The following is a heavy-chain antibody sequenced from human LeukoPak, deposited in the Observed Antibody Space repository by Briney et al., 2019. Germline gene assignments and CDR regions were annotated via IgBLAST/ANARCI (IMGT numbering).Heavy chain of an antibody. Sequence: PGGSLRLSCAASGFTFSSYAMSWVRQAPGKGLEWVSAISGSGGSTYYADSVKGRFTISRDNSKNTLYLQMNSLRAEDTAVYYCAKVRGYSSSVLRYYFDYWGQGTLVTVSS. CDR3: AKVRGYSSSVLRYYFDY. V-gene: IGHV3-23*01. CDR2: ISGSGGST. D-gene: IGHD6-13*01. CDR1: GFTFSSYA. J-gene: IGHJ4*02.